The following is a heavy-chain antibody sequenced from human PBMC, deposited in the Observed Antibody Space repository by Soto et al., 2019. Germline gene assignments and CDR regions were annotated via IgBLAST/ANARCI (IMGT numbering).Heavy chain of an antibody. CDR1: GFTFSSYA. CDR2: ISYDGSNK. V-gene: IGHV3-30-3*01. J-gene: IGHJ6*02. Sequence: QVQLVESGGGVVQPGRSLRLSCAASGFTFSSYAMHWVRQAPGKGLAWVAVISYDGSNKYYADSVKGRFTISRDNSKNTLYLQMNSRRAEDTAVYDCARPISSYYDFWSGYYIPPYYDYGMDVWGQGTTVTVSS. CDR3: ARPISSYYDFWSGYYIPPYYDYGMDV. D-gene: IGHD3-3*01.